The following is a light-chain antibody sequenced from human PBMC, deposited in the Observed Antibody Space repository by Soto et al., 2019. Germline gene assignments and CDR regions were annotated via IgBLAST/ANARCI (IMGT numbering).Light chain of an antibody. CDR3: QTWGTGIEVI. J-gene: IGLJ2*01. CDR2: LNSDGSH. CDR1: SGHTTYA. Sequence: QLVLTQSPCASASLGASVKLTCTLSSGHTTYAIAWHQQQPEKGPRYLMKLNSDGSHSKGDGIPDRFSGSSSGAERYLTISSLQSEDEGDYYCQTWGTGIEVIFGGGTKLTVL. V-gene: IGLV4-69*01.